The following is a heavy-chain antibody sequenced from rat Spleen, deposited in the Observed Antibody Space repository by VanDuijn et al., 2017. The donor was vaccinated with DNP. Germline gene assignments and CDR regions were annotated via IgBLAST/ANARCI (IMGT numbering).Heavy chain of an antibody. V-gene: IGHV2-41*01. D-gene: IGHD4-1*01. Sequence: QVQLKESGPGLVQPSQTLSLTCTVAGFSLTSYNVHWVRQPPGKGLEWMGLIGNTGGTRYDSTLKSRLTITKDTSKSQVFLRMNSLQSEDTATYYCARDWDGYNIDYWGQGVMVTVSS. J-gene: IGHJ2*01. CDR3: ARDWDGYNIDY. CDR2: IGNTGGT. CDR1: GFSLTSYN.